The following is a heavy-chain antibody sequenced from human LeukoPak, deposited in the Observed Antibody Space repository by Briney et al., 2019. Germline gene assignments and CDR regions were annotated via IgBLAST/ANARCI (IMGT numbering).Heavy chain of an antibody. Sequence: GGSLRLSCAASGFTFSSYAMSWLRQPPQEGLEWFSGISVTGDFTYYADSVKGRFTIARDNSRITVYLQLNSLRADDTAVYYCAKSHITRYPLQYYFDLWGQGAQVIVSS. CDR1: GFTFSSYA. V-gene: IGHV3-23*01. D-gene: IGHD2-21*01. J-gene: IGHJ4*02. CDR3: AKSHITRYPLQYYFDL. CDR2: ISVTGDFT.